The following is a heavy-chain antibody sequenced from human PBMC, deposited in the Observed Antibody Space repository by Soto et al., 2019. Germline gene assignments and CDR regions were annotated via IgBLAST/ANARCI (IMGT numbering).Heavy chain of an antibody. CDR3: ASPTGSGYYDY. CDR2: IYYSGST. D-gene: IGHD3-22*01. J-gene: IGHJ4*02. Sequence: QVQLQESGPGLVKPSETLSLTCTVSGGSISSYYWSWIRQPPGKGLEWIGYIYYSGSTNYNPSLKSRVTISVDTSKNLFSLKLSSVTAADTAVYYCASPTGSGYYDYWGQGTLVTVSS. V-gene: IGHV4-59*08. CDR1: GGSISSYY.